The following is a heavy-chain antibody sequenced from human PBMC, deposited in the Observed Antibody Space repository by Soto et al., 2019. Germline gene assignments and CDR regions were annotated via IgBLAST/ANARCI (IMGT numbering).Heavy chain of an antibody. D-gene: IGHD3-9*01. J-gene: IGHJ6*02. V-gene: IGHV1-18*01. CDR2: ISAYNGNT. CDR3: ARAGGPARDWLLWRSFDYYYGMDV. Sequence: GASVKVSCKASGYTFTSYGISWVRQAPGQGLEWMGWISAYNGNTNYAQKLQGRVTMTTDTSTSTAYMELRSLRSDDTAVYYCARAGGPARDWLLWRSFDYYYGMDVWGQGTTVTVSS. CDR1: GYTFTSYG.